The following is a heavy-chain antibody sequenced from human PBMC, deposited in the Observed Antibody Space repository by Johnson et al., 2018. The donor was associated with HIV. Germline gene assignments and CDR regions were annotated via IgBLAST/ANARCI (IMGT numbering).Heavy chain of an antibody. D-gene: IGHD2-2*01. CDR3: AVRQHRCNAACQDGFHI. Sequence: QVQLVESGGGLVQPGKSLRLSCAASGFIFSNYPMHWVRQAPGKGLEWVAVISKDGANNYHADSVKGRIAISRENAKNSLCLQVSSLRAGDTGKRRFAVRQHRCNAACQDGFHIWRQGTIVTVSS. J-gene: IGHJ3*02. CDR1: GFIFSNYP. CDR2: ISKDGANN. V-gene: IGHV3-30*09.